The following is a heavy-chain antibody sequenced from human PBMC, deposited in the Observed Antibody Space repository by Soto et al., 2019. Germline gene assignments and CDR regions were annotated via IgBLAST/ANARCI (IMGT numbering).Heavy chain of an antibody. CDR1: GYTFTSYG. CDR2: ISAHNGNT. D-gene: IGHD1-1*01. CDR3: ARGRYGDY. Sequence: QVHLVQSGAEVKKPGASVKVSCRASGYTFTSYGITWVRQAPGQGLEWMGWISAHNGNTDYAQKLQGRVIVTRDTSTSTAYMELRSLRSDDTAVYYCARGRYGDYWGQGALVTVSS. V-gene: IGHV1-18*01. J-gene: IGHJ4*02.